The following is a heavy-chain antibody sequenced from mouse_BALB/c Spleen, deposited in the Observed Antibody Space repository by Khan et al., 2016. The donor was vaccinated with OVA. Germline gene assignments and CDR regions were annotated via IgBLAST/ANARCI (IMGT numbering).Heavy chain of an antibody. CDR1: GFTFTSYG. CDR3: ATSYCYGYYFDY. V-gene: IGHV5-17*02. Sequence: EVELVESGGGLVQSGGSRKLSCAASGFTFTSYGMHWIRQAPEKGLEWVAYISSDSNTIYYVDTVKGRFTISRDNPKNTLFLQMTSLRSGDTAMYFCATSYCYGYYFDYWGQGTTLTVSS. J-gene: IGHJ2*01. CDR2: ISSDSNTI. D-gene: IGHD1-1*01.